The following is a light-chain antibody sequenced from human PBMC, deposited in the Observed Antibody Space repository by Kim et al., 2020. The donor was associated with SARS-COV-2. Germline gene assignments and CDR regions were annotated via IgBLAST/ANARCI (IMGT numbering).Light chain of an antibody. CDR1: QSVSSY. V-gene: IGKV3-11*01. CDR2: DVS. CDR3: QQRINWPRT. Sequence: IVLTQSPVTLSLSPGERATLSCRASQSVSSYLVWYQQKPDQAPRLLIYDVSSRATGIPARFSGSGSGTDFTLTISSLEPEDFAVYYCQQRINWPRTFGGGTKVDIK. J-gene: IGKJ4*01.